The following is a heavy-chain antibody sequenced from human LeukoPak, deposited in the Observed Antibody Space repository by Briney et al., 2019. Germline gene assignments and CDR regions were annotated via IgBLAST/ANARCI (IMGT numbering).Heavy chain of an antibody. Sequence: SETLSLTCVVSGGSISSNWWSWVRQPPGKGLEWIGEIYHSGSTTYNPSLKSRVTISVDTSKNQFSLKLSSVTAADTAVYYCAANTRGYGMDVWGQGTTVTVSS. J-gene: IGHJ6*02. D-gene: IGHD1-26*01. CDR1: GGSISSNW. CDR2: IYHSGST. CDR3: AANTRGYGMDV. V-gene: IGHV4-4*02.